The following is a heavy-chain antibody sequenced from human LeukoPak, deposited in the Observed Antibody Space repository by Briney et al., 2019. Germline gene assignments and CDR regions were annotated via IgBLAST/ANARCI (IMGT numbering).Heavy chain of an antibody. CDR2: IESNGLA. J-gene: IGHJ5*01. CDR1: GFTFSSYW. Sequence: GGSLRLSCAASGFTFSSYWMHWVRQTPGKGLMWVSRIESNGLALYADSVRDRFTISRDNAKNTVYLQMNSLRADDTAMYYCARAVTYFYGSVTYDWFESWGQGTLVTVSS. CDR3: ARAVTYFYGSVTYDWFES. V-gene: IGHV3-74*01. D-gene: IGHD3-10*01.